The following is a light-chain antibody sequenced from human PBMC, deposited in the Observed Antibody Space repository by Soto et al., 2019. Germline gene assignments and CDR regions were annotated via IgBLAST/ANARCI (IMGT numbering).Light chain of an antibody. Sequence: EIVLTQSPGTLSLSPGERATLSCRASQSVRNSYLAWYQQKPGQAPRLLIYGAYTRATDIPVRFSGSGSGTDFTLTISRQEPEDFALYYCQQYGSSPPVTFGQGTKVDIK. CDR1: QSVRNSY. J-gene: IGKJ1*01. CDR2: GAY. V-gene: IGKV3-20*01. CDR3: QQYGSSPPVT.